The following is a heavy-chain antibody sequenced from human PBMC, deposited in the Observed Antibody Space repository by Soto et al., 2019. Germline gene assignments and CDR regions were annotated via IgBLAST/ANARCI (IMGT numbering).Heavy chain of an antibody. CDR1: GFTFSSYA. J-gene: IGHJ4*02. CDR2: ISGGGETT. D-gene: IGHD3-10*01. V-gene: IGHV3-23*01. Sequence: EVQLLESGGGLVQPGGSLRLSCAASGFTFSSYAMWWVRQAPGKGLECVSAISGGGETTYYADSVKGRFTISRGNSKNTLYLQMNSLRAEDTAVYYCAFNSGSGSYYFDYWGQGALFTVSS. CDR3: AFNSGSGSYYFDY.